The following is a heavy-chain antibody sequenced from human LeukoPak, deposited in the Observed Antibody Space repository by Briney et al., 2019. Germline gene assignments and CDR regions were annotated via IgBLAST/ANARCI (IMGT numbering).Heavy chain of an antibody. CDR2: ISSSGGTM. Sequence: PGGSLRLSCAASGFTFSDYYMSWIRQAPGKGLEWVSYISSSGGTMYYADSVKGRFTISRDNAKNSLYLQMNSLRAEDTAVYYCARDPHSGYYVDYWGQGTLVTVSS. CDR3: ARDPHSGYYVDY. V-gene: IGHV3-11*01. D-gene: IGHD3-22*01. CDR1: GFTFSDYY. J-gene: IGHJ4*02.